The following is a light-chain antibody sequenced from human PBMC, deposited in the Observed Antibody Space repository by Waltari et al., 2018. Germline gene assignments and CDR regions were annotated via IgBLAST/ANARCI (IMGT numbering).Light chain of an antibody. Sequence: DIVMTQSPDSLAVSLGERATINCKSSQSMLYNSNDKNYLPWYQQKPGQPPKLLIYWASTRESGVPDRFSGSGSGTDFTLTISSLQAEDVAVYYCQQYYRSRTFGQGTKVEIK. J-gene: IGKJ1*01. CDR2: WAS. V-gene: IGKV4-1*01. CDR1: QSMLYNSNDKNY. CDR3: QQYYRSRT.